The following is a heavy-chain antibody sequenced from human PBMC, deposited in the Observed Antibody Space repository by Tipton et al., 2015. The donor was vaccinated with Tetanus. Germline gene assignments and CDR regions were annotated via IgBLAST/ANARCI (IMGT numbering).Heavy chain of an antibody. Sequence: GLVKPSETLSLTCAVSGGSSSSFYWSWIRQHPGKGLEWIGEITHRGGITYNPSLRGRVTISVDTSKTHFSLNMSSVTAADTAVYYCARANNEFPKKGPFDSWGQGRLVIVSS. CDR3: ARANNEFPKKGPFDS. D-gene: IGHD1-1*01. V-gene: IGHV4-34*01. CDR1: GGSSSSFY. CDR2: ITHRGGI. J-gene: IGHJ4*02.